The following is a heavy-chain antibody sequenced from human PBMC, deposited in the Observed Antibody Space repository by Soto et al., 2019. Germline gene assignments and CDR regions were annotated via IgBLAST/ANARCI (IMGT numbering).Heavy chain of an antibody. V-gene: IGHV4-59*12. CDR3: ARDTHDFLCGYFLGQQSKGTHV. Sequence: PSETLSLTCTVSGGLTSPDYWSLIRQPPEKGLKWIGDIDYSGSTYYNPSLKSRVTISVDTSKSQFSLKLSSVTAADTAVYYYARDTHDFLCGYFLGQQSKGTHVPDKG. J-gene: IGHJ6*03. D-gene: IGHD3-3*01. CDR1: GGLTSPDY. CDR2: IDYSGST.